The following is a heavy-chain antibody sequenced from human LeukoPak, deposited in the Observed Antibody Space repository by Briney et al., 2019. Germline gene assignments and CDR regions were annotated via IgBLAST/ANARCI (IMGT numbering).Heavy chain of an antibody. V-gene: IGHV4-39*01. J-gene: IGHJ3*02. CDR1: GGSISSYY. D-gene: IGHD3-3*01. CDR2: IYYSGST. Sequence: SETLSLTCTVSGGSISSYYWGWIRQPPGKGLEWIGSIYYSGSTYYNPSLKSRVTISVDTSKNQFSLKLSSVTAADTAVYYCARLFGVVSRGAFDIWGQGTMVTVSS. CDR3: ARLFGVVSRGAFDI.